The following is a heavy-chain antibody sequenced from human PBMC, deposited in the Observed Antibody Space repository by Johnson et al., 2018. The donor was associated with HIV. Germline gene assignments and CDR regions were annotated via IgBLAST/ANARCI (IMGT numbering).Heavy chain of an antibody. CDR3: AKEQPYYYDNRHAFDI. CDR2: IRYDGSNK. V-gene: IGHV3-30*02. CDR1: GFTFRDYG. Sequence: QVQLVESGGGVVQPRGSLRLSCAASGFTFRDYGMHWVRQAPGKGLEWVALIRYDGSNKYYADSVKGRFIISRDNSKNTLYLQMNSLRPDDTAVYFCAKEQPYYYDNRHAFDIWGQGTMVTVSS. J-gene: IGHJ3*02. D-gene: IGHD3-22*01.